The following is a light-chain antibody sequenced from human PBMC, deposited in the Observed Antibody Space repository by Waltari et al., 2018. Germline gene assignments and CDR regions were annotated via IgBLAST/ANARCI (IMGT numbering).Light chain of an antibody. V-gene: IGKV3-15*01. CDR2: GAS. J-gene: IGKJ2*01. Sequence: EIVMTQSPATLSVSPGERATLSCRASQSISSNVAWYQQKPGRAPRLLMYGASTRATGIPARFSGSGSGTEFRLTSSSLQSEDSAVYYCQQYNSWPPYTFGQGTKLEI. CDR1: QSISSN. CDR3: QQYNSWPPYT.